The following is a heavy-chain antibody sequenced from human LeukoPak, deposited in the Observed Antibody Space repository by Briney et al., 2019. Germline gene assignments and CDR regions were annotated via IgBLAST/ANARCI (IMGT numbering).Heavy chain of an antibody. V-gene: IGHV3-23*01. J-gene: IGHJ4*02. D-gene: IGHD6-19*01. CDR2: ISGSGGTT. Sequence: ASLSLSCAASGFTFSNYAMSWVRQAPGKGLEWVSGISGSGGTTYYADSVSCRFTISRDSSRNTLYLQMNSLRAEDTAVYYWSKAAGSSGWYHLDYWGQGTLVTVSS. CDR3: SKAAGSSGWYHLDY. CDR1: GFTFSNYA.